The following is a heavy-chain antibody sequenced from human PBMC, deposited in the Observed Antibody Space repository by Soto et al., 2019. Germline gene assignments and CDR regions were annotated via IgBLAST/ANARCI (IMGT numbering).Heavy chain of an antibody. D-gene: IGHD6-13*01. J-gene: IGHJ5*02. Sequence: SETLSLTINVAKESIYGYCWNWIQQPPRKALEWIGYVYFSGRDNYNPSLKSRVTISINRSKKQLSLRLSSVTAADTAVYYCARSIATPGTTIDLLGPGTLVTVSS. CDR3: ARSIATPGTTIDL. CDR2: VYFSGRD. CDR1: KESIYGYC. V-gene: IGHV4-59*01.